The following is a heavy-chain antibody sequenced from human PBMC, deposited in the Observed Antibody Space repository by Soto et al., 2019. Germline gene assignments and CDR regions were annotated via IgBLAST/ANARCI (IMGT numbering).Heavy chain of an antibody. CDR2: ISYDGSNK. CDR3: AKVYEDDFWSGYYFDY. CDR1: GFTFSSYG. J-gene: IGHJ4*02. D-gene: IGHD3-3*01. Sequence: GGSLRLSCAASGFTFSSYGMHWVRQAPGKGLEWVAVISYDGSNKYYADSVKGRFTISRDNSKNTLYLQMNSLRAEDTAVYYCAKVYEDDFWSGYYFDYWGQGTLVTVSS. V-gene: IGHV3-30*18.